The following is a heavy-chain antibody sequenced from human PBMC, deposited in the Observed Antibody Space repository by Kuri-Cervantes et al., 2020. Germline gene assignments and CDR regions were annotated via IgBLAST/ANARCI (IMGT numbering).Heavy chain of an antibody. CDR2: INHSGST. V-gene: IGHV4-34*01. J-gene: IGHJ4*02. Sequence: SETLSLTCVVYGGSFSGYYWSWIRQPPGKGLEWIGEINHSGSTNYNPSLKSRVTISVDTSKDQFSLKLSSVTAADTAVYYCASYDSSGYYPLHWGQGTLVTVSS. D-gene: IGHD3-22*01. CDR1: GGSFSGYY. CDR3: ASYDSSGYYPLH.